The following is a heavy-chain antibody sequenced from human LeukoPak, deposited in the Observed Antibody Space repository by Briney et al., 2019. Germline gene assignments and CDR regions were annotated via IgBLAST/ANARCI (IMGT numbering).Heavy chain of an antibody. D-gene: IGHD3-22*01. V-gene: IGHV1-2*02. J-gene: IGHJ4*02. CDR3: ARVYGRDYYDSRGGNFDY. Sequence: GASVKVSCKASGYTFTGYYMHWVRQAPGQGLEWMGWINPNSGGTNYAQKFQGRVTMTRDTSISTAYMELSRLRSDDTAVYYCARVYGRDYYDSRGGNFDYWGQGTLVTVSS. CDR1: GYTFTGYY. CDR2: INPNSGGT.